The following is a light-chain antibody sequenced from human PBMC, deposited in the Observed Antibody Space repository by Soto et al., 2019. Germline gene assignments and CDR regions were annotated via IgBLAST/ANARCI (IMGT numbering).Light chain of an antibody. Sequence: QSALTQPPSVSGSPGQSDTISCTGTSSDVGSYNRVSWYQQPPGTAPKLMIYEVSNRPSGVPDRFSGSKSGNTSSLTISGLQAEDEADYSCSSYTSSSTYVFGSGTKLTVL. V-gene: IGLV2-18*02. CDR3: SSYTSSSTYV. CDR1: SSDVGSYNR. J-gene: IGLJ1*01. CDR2: EVS.